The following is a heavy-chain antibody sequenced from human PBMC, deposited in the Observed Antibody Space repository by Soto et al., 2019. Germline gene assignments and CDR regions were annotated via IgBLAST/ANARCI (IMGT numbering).Heavy chain of an antibody. V-gene: IGHV4-59*01. Sequence: PSETLSLTCSVSGVSISSYFWSWIRQATGRGLEWIGYTYHRGSTNYSPSLKSRVAISLDTSENQFSLKVNSVTAADTAVYYCARIGGYHGPLDYWGQGTPVTVSS. J-gene: IGHJ4*02. CDR1: GVSISSYF. CDR2: TYHRGST. D-gene: IGHD6-25*01. CDR3: ARIGGYHGPLDY.